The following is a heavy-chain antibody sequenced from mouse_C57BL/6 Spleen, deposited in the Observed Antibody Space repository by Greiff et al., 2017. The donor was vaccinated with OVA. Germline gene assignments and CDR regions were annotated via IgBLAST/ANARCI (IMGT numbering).Heavy chain of an antibody. CDR3: AREDYGSSPFAY. D-gene: IGHD1-1*01. V-gene: IGHV3-1*01. CDR2: ISYSGST. CDR1: GYSITSGYD. J-gene: IGHJ3*01. Sequence: EVKLVESGPGMVKPSQSLSLTCTVTGYSITSGYDWHWIRHFPGNKLEWMGYISYSGSTNYNPSLKSRISITHDTSKNHFFLTLNSVTTEDTAAYYCAREDYGSSPFAYWGQGTLVTVSA.